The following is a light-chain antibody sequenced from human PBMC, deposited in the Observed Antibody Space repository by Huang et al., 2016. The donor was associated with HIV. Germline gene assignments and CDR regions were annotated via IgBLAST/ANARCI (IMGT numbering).Light chain of an antibody. V-gene: IGKV1-39*01. CDR2: NTS. CDR3: QQSYNTLFT. Sequence: DIQMTQSPSPLSASVGDRVTISCRASQSIRSHLNWYQVRAGKAPNLLIYNTSNLQSGVPTRFSCSGSGTDFTLTISSLQPEDFATYYCQQSYNTLFTFGPGTTVDVK. CDR1: QSIRSH. J-gene: IGKJ3*01.